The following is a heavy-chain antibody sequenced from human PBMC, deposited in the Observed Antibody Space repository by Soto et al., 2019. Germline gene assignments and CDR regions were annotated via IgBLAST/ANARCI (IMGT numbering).Heavy chain of an antibody. Sequence: XESLSLSCAASGSTFSRYDVNWVRQAPGKGLEWVSYISGSSSMIYYADSVKGRFTISRDNAKNSLYLQMNSLRAEDTAVYYCANDFWSEYSWGQGTLVTVSS. V-gene: IGHV3-48*03. J-gene: IGHJ5*02. CDR2: ISGSSSMI. CDR3: ANDFWSEYS. CDR1: GSTFSRYD. D-gene: IGHD3-3*01.